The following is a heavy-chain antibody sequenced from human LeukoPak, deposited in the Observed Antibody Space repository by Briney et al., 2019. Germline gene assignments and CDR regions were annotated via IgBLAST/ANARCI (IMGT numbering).Heavy chain of an antibody. CDR1: GITFSSYA. CDR3: AKGNMAEAATFDY. D-gene: IGHD6-19*01. Sequence: GGSLRLSCAASGITFSSYAMSWVRQAPGKGLEWVSTISGSGGNTYYADSVKGRFTLSRDNSKNTLYLQMNSLRADDTAVYYCAKGNMAEAATFDYWGQGTLVTVSS. J-gene: IGHJ4*02. V-gene: IGHV3-23*01. CDR2: ISGSGGNT.